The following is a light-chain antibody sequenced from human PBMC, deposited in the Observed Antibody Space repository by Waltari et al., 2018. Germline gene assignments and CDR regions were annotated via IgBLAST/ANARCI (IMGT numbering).Light chain of an antibody. Sequence: SYVLTQPPSASVAPGNTAPIAWRENNVGGKSVQWYQQKPSQAPVLVVHDDNARPSGIPDRFSGSNSGDTATLTISRVEVGDEADYYCQVWDSSPETVVFGGGTKLTVL. CDR1: NVGGKS. CDR3: QVWDSSPETVV. J-gene: IGLJ2*01. CDR2: DDN. V-gene: IGLV3-21*01.